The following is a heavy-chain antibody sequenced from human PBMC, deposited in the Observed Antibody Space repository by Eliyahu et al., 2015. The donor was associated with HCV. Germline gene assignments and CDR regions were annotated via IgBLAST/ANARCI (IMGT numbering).Heavy chain of an antibody. CDR1: XCSISSSSYY. V-gene: IGHV4-39*01. CDR2: IYYSGST. CDR3: ARYSSRNYFDY. Sequence: QLQLQESGPGLVKPSETXSLTCTVXXCSISSSSYYWGWIRQPPGKGLEWIGSIYYSGSTYYNPSLKSRVTISVDTSKNQFSLKLSSVTAADTAVYYCARYSSRNYFDYWGQGTLVTVSS. D-gene: IGHD6-13*01. J-gene: IGHJ4*02.